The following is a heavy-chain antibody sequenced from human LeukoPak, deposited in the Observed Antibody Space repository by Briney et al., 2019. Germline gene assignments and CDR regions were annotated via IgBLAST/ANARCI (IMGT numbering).Heavy chain of an antibody. CDR2: ISSSSSTI. D-gene: IGHD6-13*01. Sequence: GGSLRLSCAASGFTFSSYSMNWVRQAPGKGLEWVSYISSSSSTIYYADSVKGRFTISRDNSKNTLYLQMNSLRAEDTAVYYCAKDSVAFWGSSWDFDYWGQGTLVTVSS. J-gene: IGHJ4*02. CDR3: AKDSVAFWGSSWDFDY. V-gene: IGHV3-48*01. CDR1: GFTFSSYS.